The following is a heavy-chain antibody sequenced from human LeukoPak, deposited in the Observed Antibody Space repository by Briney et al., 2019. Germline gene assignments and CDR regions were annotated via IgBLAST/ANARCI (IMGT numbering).Heavy chain of an antibody. CDR2: IYHTGDT. Sequence: SETLSLTCAVSGDSISSSFYWDWIRQPPGKGLEWIGNIYHTGDTYDNPSLKSRVTISLDTSRNQFSLILRSVTAADTAVYYCARAGWIITSGIDYWGQGALVTVSS. D-gene: IGHD3-10*01. CDR3: ARAGWIITSGIDY. J-gene: IGHJ4*02. V-gene: IGHV4-38-2*01. CDR1: GDSISSSFY.